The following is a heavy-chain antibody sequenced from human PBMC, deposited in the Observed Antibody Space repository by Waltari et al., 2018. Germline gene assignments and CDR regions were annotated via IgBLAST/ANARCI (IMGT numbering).Heavy chain of an antibody. V-gene: IGHV4-59*11. CDR1: GGSMTSQY. CDR3: ARVPVMTPGGGPFDH. Sequence: QLQLHESGPGLVTPSETLSLSSTISGGSMTSQYWTWILQPPGKELESIGYIRNNGTTKYNPSLKSRVTISMDTSKNQFSLKLSSVTAADTAMYYCARVPVMTPGGGPFDHWGQGILVTVSS. D-gene: IGHD3-16*01. CDR2: IRNNGTT. J-gene: IGHJ4*02.